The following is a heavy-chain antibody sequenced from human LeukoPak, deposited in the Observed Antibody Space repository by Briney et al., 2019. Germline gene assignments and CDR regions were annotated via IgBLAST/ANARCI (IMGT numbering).Heavy chain of an antibody. CDR3: ASGPYSSSYFAS. Sequence: GGSLRLSCAASGITLSDFWFSWVRQAPGKGLEWVADISGGGEHTFYADSVKGRFTISRDNSKDTLHLQMSILRPEDTALYYCASGPYSSSYFASWGQGTMVTVSS. D-gene: IGHD6-13*01. V-gene: IGHV3-23*01. CDR1: GITLSDFW. CDR2: ISGGGEHT. J-gene: IGHJ4*02.